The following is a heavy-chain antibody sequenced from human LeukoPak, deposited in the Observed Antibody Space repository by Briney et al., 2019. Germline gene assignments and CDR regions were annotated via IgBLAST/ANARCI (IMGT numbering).Heavy chain of an antibody. CDR3: ARRGATVTTSLGAFDY. Sequence: KTSETLSLTCTVFGGSISSGDYYWGWIRQPRGKGLEWIGSINYSGTTYYNPSLKTRVAISVDTSKNQFSLKLSSVTAADSAVYYCARRGATVTTSLGAFDYWGQGTLVTVSS. V-gene: IGHV4-39*01. CDR1: GGSISSGDYY. J-gene: IGHJ4*02. D-gene: IGHD4-17*01. CDR2: INYSGTT.